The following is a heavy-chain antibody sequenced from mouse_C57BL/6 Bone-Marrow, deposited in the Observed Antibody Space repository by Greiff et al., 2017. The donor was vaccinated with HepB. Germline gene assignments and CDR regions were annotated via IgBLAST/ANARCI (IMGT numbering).Heavy chain of an antibody. V-gene: IGHV1-61*01. Sequence: QVQLQQPGAELVRPGSSVKLSCKASGYTFTSYWMDWVKQRPGQGLEWIGNIYPSDSETHYNQKFKDKATLTVDKSSSTAYMQLSSLTSEDSAVYYCARECVSSPQYFDVWGTGTTVTVSS. CDR1: GYTFTSYW. CDR3: ARECVSSPQYFDV. CDR2: IYPSDSET. D-gene: IGHD1-1*01. J-gene: IGHJ1*03.